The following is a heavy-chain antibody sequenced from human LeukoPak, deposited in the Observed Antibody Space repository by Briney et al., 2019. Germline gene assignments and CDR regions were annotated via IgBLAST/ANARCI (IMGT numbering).Heavy chain of an antibody. D-gene: IGHD2-2*02. CDR2: IYYSGST. CDR1: GGSISSSSYY. V-gene: IGHV4-39*07. CDR3: ARDRHGYCSSTSCYTGAFDI. J-gene: IGHJ3*02. Sequence: SETLSLTCTVSGGSISSSSYYWGWIRQPPGKGLEWIGSIYYSGSTYYNSSLKSRVTISVDTSKNQFSLKLSSVTAADTAVYYCARDRHGYCSSTSCYTGAFDIWGQGTMVTVSS.